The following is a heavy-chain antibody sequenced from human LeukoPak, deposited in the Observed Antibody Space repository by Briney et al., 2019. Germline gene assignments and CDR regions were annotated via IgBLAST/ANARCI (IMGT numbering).Heavy chain of an antibody. CDR3: AHRPPSNGGGYYYYYYMDV. D-gene: IGHD7-27*01. J-gene: IGHJ6*03. CDR2: IYWDDDK. V-gene: IGHV2-5*02. CDR1: GFSLSTSGVG. Sequence: SGPTLVKPTQTLTLTCTFSGFSLSTSGVGVGCIRQHPGKALEWLALIYWDDDKRYSPSLKSRLTTTKDTSKNQVVLTMTNMDPVDTATYYCAHRPPSNGGGYYYYYYMDVWGKGTTVTVSS.